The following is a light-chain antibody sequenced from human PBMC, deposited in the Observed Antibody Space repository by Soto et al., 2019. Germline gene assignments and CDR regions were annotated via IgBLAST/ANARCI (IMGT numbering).Light chain of an antibody. CDR2: AAS. J-gene: IGKJ1*01. Sequence: DIQMTQSPSSLSASVGDRVTITCRASQGISNYLVWYQQKPGKVPKLLIYAASTLQSGVPSRXXXXXXXXXXXXXXXXXQPEDVAXXYCXNYNGXPWTFGQGTKVEX. CDR3: XNYNGXPWT. V-gene: IGKV1-27*01. CDR1: QGISNY.